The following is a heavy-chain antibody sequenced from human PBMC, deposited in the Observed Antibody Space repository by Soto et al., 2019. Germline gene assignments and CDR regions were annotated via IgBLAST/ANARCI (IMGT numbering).Heavy chain of an antibody. Sequence: EVQLVESGGALYKPGGPWSLPCAALGSPSGAISINWARRAQGKGRGGVYTFSSSSSTIYYADSVKGRFTISRDNAKNSLYLQMNSLRDEDTAVYYCARERAVGIAVALNWFDPWGQGTLVTVSS. J-gene: IGHJ5*02. CDR1: GSPSGAIS. D-gene: IGHD6-19*01. V-gene: IGHV3-48*02. CDR2: FSSSSSTI. CDR3: ARERAVGIAVALNWFDP.